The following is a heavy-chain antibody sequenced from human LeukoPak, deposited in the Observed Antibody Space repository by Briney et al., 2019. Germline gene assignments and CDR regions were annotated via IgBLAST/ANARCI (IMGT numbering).Heavy chain of an antibody. J-gene: IGHJ3*02. D-gene: IGHD1-26*01. Sequence: GGSLRLSCAASGFTFSSYSMNWVRQAPGKGLEWASSISSSSSYIYYADSVKGRFTISRDNAKNSLYLQMNSLRAEDTAVYYCARHWYSGSPSDAFDIWGQGTMVTVSS. V-gene: IGHV3-21*01. CDR3: ARHWYSGSPSDAFDI. CDR1: GFTFSSYS. CDR2: ISSSSSYI.